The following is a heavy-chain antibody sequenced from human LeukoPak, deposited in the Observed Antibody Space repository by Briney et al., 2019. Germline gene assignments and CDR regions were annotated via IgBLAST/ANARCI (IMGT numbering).Heavy chain of an antibody. V-gene: IGHV4-34*01. D-gene: IGHD4-11*01. CDR2: INHSGST. CDR3: ARERAVTTSNYYYMDV. Sequence: SETLSLTCAVYGGSFSGYYWSWIRQPPGKGLEWIGEINHSGSTNYNPSLKSRATISVDTSKNQFSLKLSSVTAADTAVYYCARERAVTTSNYYYMDVWGKGTTVTVSS. CDR1: GGSFSGYY. J-gene: IGHJ6*03.